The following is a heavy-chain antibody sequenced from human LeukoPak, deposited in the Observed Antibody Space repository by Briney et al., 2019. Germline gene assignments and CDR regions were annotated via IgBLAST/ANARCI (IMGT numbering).Heavy chain of an antibody. CDR1: GDSVSSNSAA. V-gene: IGHV6-1*01. Sequence: SQTLSLTCAISGDSVSSNSAAWNWIRQSQSRGLEWLGRTYYRSKWYNDYAVSVKSRITINPDTSKNQFSLQLNSVTPEDTAVYYCAREYSSSWYMIYGMDVWGQGTTVTVSS. CDR2: TYYRSKWYN. D-gene: IGHD6-13*01. J-gene: IGHJ6*02. CDR3: AREYSSSWYMIYGMDV.